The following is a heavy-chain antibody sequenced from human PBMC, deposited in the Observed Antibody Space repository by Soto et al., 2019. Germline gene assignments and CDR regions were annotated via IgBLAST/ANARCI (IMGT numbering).Heavy chain of an antibody. Sequence: GASVKVSCKASGYSFTSYYMHWVRQAPGQGLEWMGWINPNNGDTKYALKFQGRVTMTRDTSISIAHMELNSLRSDDTALYYCARVWNYYDSRGHFAYWGQGSPVTVSS. CDR3: ARVWNYYDSRGHFAY. V-gene: IGHV1-2*02. CDR2: INPNNGDT. J-gene: IGHJ4*02. D-gene: IGHD3-22*01. CDR1: GYSFTSYY.